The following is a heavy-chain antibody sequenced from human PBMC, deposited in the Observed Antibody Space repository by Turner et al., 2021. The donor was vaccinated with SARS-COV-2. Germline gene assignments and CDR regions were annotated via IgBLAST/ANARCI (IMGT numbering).Heavy chain of an antibody. J-gene: IGHJ3*02. D-gene: IGHD3-22*01. Sequence: QLVESGGGVVQPGKSLRLSCAASAFTISSHVMHWVRQVPGKGLQWVALISSNGDETHYADSVKGRFTISRDNSRSTLSLQMNSLRVEDTAVYFCAGSSSGYLNADFDIWGQGTGVIISS. CDR3: AGSSSGYLNADFDI. CDR1: AFTISSHV. CDR2: ISSNGDET. V-gene: IGHV3-30-3*01.